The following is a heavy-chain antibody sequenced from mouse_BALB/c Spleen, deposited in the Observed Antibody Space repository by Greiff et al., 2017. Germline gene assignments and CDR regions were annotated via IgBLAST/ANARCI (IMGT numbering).Heavy chain of an antibody. V-gene: IGHV5-6*01. J-gene: IGHJ4*01. D-gene: IGHD2-4*01. CDR2: ISSGGSYT. CDR1: GFTFSSYG. Sequence: EVKLVESGGDLVKPGGSLKLSCAASGFTFSSYGMSWVRQTPDKRLEWVATISSGGSYTYYPDSVKGRFTISRDNAKNTLYLQMSSLKSEDTAMYYCARGSYYDYDGYYAMDYWGQGTSVTVSS. CDR3: ARGSYYDYDGYYAMDY.